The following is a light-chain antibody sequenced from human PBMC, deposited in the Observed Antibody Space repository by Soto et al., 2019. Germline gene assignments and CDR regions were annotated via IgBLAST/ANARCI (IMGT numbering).Light chain of an antibody. V-gene: IGKV1-5*01. CDR1: QSISNC. CDR2: DAS. CDR3: LQYNTYFRT. Sequence: IQMTQSPSTLSASVGDRITITCRASQSISNCLAWYQQKPGKAPNLLIYDASSLESGVPSRFSGSGSGTEFTLTISNLQPDDFATYYCLQYNTYFRTFGQGTKVDIK. J-gene: IGKJ1*01.